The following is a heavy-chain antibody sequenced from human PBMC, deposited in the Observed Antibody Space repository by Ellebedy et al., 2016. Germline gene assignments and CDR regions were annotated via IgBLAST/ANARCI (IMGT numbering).Heavy chain of an antibody. CDR3: ARAGGVIILSNYGMDV. CDR1: GYSFTSYW. V-gene: IGHV5-51*01. CDR2: IYPGDSDT. J-gene: IGHJ6*02. Sequence: GESLKISXTGSGYSFTSYWIGWVRQMPGKGLEWMGIIYPGDSDTRYSPSFQGQVTISADKSISTAYLQWSSLKASDTAMYYCARAGGVIILSNYGMDVWGQGTTVTVSS. D-gene: IGHD3-10*01.